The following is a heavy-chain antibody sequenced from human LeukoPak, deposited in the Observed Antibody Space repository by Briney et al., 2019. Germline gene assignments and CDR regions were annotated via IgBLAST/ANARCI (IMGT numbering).Heavy chain of an antibody. CDR2: INPKIGGT. Sequence: GASVKVSCKASGYTFAGYYMHWVRQAPGQGLEWMGWINPKIGGTNYAQKFQGRVTMTRDTSISTAYMELSRLRSDDTAVYYCARDQSRGYDILTGYPFDYWGQGTLVTVSS. V-gene: IGHV1-2*02. D-gene: IGHD3-9*01. CDR3: ARDQSRGYDILTGYPFDY. J-gene: IGHJ4*02. CDR1: GYTFAGYY.